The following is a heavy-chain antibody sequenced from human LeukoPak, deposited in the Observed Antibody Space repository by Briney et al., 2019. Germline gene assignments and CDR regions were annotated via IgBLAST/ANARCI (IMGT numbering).Heavy chain of an antibody. J-gene: IGHJ4*02. V-gene: IGHV3-11*06. CDR1: GFTFNDYY. CDR3: ARNPGPGTLDN. D-gene: IGHD6-13*01. Sequence: GASLRHSCAASGFTFNDYYMSWIRQAPGKGLGWVSFISSSGGHTNYADSVKGRFTISRDNAKNSLYLQMNSLRAEDTAVYYCARNPGPGTLDNWGQGTLVTVSS. CDR2: ISSSGGHT.